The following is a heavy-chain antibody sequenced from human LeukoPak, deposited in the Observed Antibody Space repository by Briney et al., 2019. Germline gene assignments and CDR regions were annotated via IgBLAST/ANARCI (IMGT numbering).Heavy chain of an antibody. D-gene: IGHD3-16*01. V-gene: IGHV3-7*01. Sequence: GGSLRLACAASGFTFSSYWMSWVRRAPGKGLEWVANINQGGSEKYYVDSVKGRFTISRDNAKKSLYLQINRLRSNATAVYYCARDADLGATITGAFDISGQGTLVTVSS. CDR2: INQGGSEK. CDR3: ARDADLGATITGAFDI. J-gene: IGHJ3*02. CDR1: GFTFSSYW.